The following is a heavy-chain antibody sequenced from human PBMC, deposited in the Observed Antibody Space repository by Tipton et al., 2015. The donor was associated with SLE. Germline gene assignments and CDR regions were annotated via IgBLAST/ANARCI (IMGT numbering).Heavy chain of an antibody. D-gene: IGHD3-9*01. CDR3: ARDKWGEYTASTGYFWSFDP. Sequence: TLSLTCTVSGASISSHYWSWIRQPPGKGLEWIGYISDSGNTIDNPSLKSRLTISVDTSKNQFSLNLSSLTAADTAVYFCARDKWGEYTASTGYFWSFDPWGQGIPVTVSS. CDR1: GASISSHY. J-gene: IGHJ5*02. CDR2: ISDSGNT. V-gene: IGHV4-59*11.